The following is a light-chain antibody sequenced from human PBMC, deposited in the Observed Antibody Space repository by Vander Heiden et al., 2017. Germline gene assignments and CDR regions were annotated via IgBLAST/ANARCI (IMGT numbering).Light chain of an antibody. V-gene: IGKV1-39*01. Sequence: DIQMTQSPSSLSASVGDRVTITCRASQSISSYLNWYQQKPGKAPKLLIYAASSLQSGVPSRFSGSGSGTDFTLTISSLQPEDFATYYCQQSYSTPWTLGQGTKVKSN. CDR3: QQSYSTPWT. CDR1: QSISSY. J-gene: IGKJ1*01. CDR2: AAS.